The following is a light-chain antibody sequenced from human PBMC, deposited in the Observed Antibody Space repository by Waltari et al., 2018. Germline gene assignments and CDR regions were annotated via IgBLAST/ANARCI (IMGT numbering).Light chain of an antibody. J-gene: IGKJ2*01. CDR1: QSIRSN. Sequence: EIVLTQSPATLSLSPGEGATLSCRASQSIRSNLAWYQQKPGQAPRLLIHDASTRATGISARFSGSGSGAEFTLTISSLQSEDFAIYYCQHYSNWPPYTFGQGSRLDIK. CDR2: DAS. CDR3: QHYSNWPPYT. V-gene: IGKV3-15*01.